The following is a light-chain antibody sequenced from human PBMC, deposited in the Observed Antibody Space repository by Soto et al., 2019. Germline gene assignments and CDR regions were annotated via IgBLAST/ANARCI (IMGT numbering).Light chain of an antibody. J-gene: IGKJ5*01. CDR2: DAS. CDR3: QQVNSYPIT. CDR1: QSISTW. Sequence: DIQMTQSPSTLSASVGDRVTITCRASQSISTWLAWYQHKPGKAPKLLISDASSLESGVPLRFTGSYSGTESTLTITSLQPEDFATYYCQQVNSYPITFGQGTRLEIK. V-gene: IGKV1-5*01.